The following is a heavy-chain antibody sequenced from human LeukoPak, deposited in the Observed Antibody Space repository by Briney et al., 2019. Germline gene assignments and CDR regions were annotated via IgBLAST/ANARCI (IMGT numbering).Heavy chain of an antibody. CDR2: IHHSGSA. Sequence: SGTLSLTCAVSGVSISTGYWWSWVRQPPGERLEWIGEIHHSGSAAYNPSLKSRVIISVDKSKNQFSLNLNSVTAADTAVYYCAKDESPRIAADNYWGQGTLVTVSS. CDR1: GVSISTGYW. CDR3: AKDESPRIAADNY. J-gene: IGHJ4*02. V-gene: IGHV4-4*02. D-gene: IGHD6-25*01.